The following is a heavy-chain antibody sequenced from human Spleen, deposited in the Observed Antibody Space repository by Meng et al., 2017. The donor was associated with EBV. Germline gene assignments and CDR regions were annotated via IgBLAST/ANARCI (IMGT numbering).Heavy chain of an antibody. CDR1: GGSFSGYY. D-gene: IGHD3-10*01. CDR3: ARGTTYYYGSGSYLNY. J-gene: IGHJ4*02. CDR2: INHSGST. Sequence: QVHLQHLGAGLLKPSETLSLTCAVYGGSFSGYYWSWIRQPPGKGLEWIGEINHSGSTNYNPSLKSRVTISVDTSKNQFSLKLSSVTAADTAVYYCARGTTYYYGSGSYLNYWGQGTLVTVSS. V-gene: IGHV4-34*01.